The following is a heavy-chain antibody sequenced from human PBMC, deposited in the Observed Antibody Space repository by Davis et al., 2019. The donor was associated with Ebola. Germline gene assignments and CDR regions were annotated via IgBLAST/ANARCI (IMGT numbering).Heavy chain of an antibody. CDR1: GYIFTNYY. CDR3: ARDRSPVGDYASDAFDI. D-gene: IGHD4-17*01. J-gene: IGHJ3*02. V-gene: IGHV1-46*01. CDR2: IDPSGGST. Sequence: ASVKVSCKASGYIFTNYYMHWVRQAPGQGLEWMGIIDPSGGSTSHAQKFQGRVNMTRDTSTSTVYMELSSLRSEDTAVYYCARDRSPVGDYASDAFDIWGRGTVVTVSS.